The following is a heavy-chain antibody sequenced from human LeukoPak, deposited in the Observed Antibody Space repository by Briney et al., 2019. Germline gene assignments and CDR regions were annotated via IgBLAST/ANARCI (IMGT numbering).Heavy chain of an antibody. V-gene: IGHV4-61*02. CDR3: ARAPGHTILQAFDI. CDR1: GGSISSGSYY. CDR2: IYTSGST. D-gene: IGHD3-3*01. J-gene: IGHJ3*02. Sequence: KPSQTLSLTCTVSGGSISSGSYYWSWIRQPAGKGLEWIGRIYTSGSTNYNPSLKSRVTISVDTSKNQFSLKLSSVTAADTAVYYCARAPGHTILQAFDIWGQGTMVTVSS.